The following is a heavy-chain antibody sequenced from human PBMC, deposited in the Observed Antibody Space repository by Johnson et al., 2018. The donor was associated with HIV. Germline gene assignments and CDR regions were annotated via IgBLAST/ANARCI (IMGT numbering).Heavy chain of an antibody. CDR3: TTDSGWVPLEAFDI. CDR2: IKSKTDGGTT. V-gene: IGHV3-15*01. Sequence: VQLVESGGGLVKPGGSLRLSCAASGFTFSNAWMNWVRQAPGKGLEWIGRIKSKTDGGTTDYAAPVKGRFTISRDDSKNTLYVQMNSLKTEDTAVYYCTTDSGWVPLEAFDIWGQGTMVTVSS. CDR1: GFTFSNAW. D-gene: IGHD6-19*01. J-gene: IGHJ3*02.